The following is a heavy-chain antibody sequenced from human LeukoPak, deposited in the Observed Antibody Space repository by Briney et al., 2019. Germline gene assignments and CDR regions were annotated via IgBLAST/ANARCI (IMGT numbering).Heavy chain of an antibody. CDR1: GGSISSYY. CDR3: ARFCNYYDSSGYYYGFDP. J-gene: IGHJ5*02. D-gene: IGHD3-22*01. V-gene: IGHV4-59*01. CDR2: IYYSGST. Sequence: SETLSLTCTVSGGSISSYYWSWIRQPPGEGLEWIGYIYYSGSTNYNPSLKSRVTISVDTSKNQFSPKLSSVTAADTAVYYCARFCNYYDSSGYYYGFDPWGQGTLVTVSS.